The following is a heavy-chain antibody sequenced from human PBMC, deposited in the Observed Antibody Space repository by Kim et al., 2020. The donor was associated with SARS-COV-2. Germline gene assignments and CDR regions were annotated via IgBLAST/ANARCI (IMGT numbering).Heavy chain of an antibody. CDR2: GGSR. Sequence: GGSRSYAQKFQGRVTMTRDTSTSTVYMELSSLRSEDTAVYYCASGTYFDYWGQGTLVTVSS. D-gene: IGHD1-1*01. V-gene: IGHV1-46*01. CDR3: ASGTYFDY. J-gene: IGHJ4*02.